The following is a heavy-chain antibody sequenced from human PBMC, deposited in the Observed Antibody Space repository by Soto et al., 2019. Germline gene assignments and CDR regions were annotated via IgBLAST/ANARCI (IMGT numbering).Heavy chain of an antibody. Sequence: GGSLRLSCSASGFTFSSYAMHWVRQAPGKGLEYVSAISSNGGRTYYADSVKGRFTISRDNSKNTLYLQMSSLRAEDTAVYYCVKGLYGVRIFSYYYYGMDVWGQGTTVTVSS. CDR2: ISSNGGRT. CDR3: VKGLYGVRIFSYYYYGMDV. V-gene: IGHV3-64D*06. D-gene: IGHD4-17*01. J-gene: IGHJ6*02. CDR1: GFTFSSYA.